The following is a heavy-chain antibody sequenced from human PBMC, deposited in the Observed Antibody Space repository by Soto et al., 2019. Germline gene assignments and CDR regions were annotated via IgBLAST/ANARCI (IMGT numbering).Heavy chain of an antibody. CDR1: GFTFTSSA. D-gene: IGHD6-19*01. CDR3: VRGESRGVSGWFSNWFDP. J-gene: IGHJ5*02. V-gene: IGHV1-58*02. CDR2: IVVGSGNT. Sequence: SVKVSCKASGFTFTSSAMQWVRQARGQRLEWIGWIVVGSGNTNYAQKFQERVTITRDMSTSTAYMELSSLRSEDTAVYYCVRGESRGVSGWFSNWFDPWGQGALVTVSS.